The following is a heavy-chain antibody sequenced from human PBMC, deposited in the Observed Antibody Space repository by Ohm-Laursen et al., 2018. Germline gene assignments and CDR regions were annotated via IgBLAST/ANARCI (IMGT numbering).Heavy chain of an antibody. J-gene: IGHJ6*02. CDR3: ARNAALRGGSWYAGTYYYGLDG. V-gene: IGHV3-33*05. D-gene: IGHD6-13*01. Sequence: SIRLSCAAPGFTFSHYCMHWVRQAPGKGLEWVALIISDGSNTYYVDSVKGRFSISSENDKNTRDLQMNTVRADDKAVYYCARNAALRGGSWYAGTYYYGLDGWGQGTTVTVSS. CDR1: GFTFSHYC. CDR2: IISDGSNT.